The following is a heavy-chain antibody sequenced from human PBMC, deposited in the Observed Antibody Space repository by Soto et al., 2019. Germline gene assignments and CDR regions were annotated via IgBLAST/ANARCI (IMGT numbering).Heavy chain of an antibody. Sequence: LRLSGAASGFTVSSNYMSWVRQAPGKGLEWVSVIYSGGSTYYADSVKGRFTISRDNSKNTLYLQMNSLRAEDTAVYYCARPHCSSTSCYTLVRDYYYGMDVWGQGTTVTAS. CDR1: GFTVSSNY. J-gene: IGHJ6*02. CDR2: IYSGGST. D-gene: IGHD2-2*02. V-gene: IGHV3-53*01. CDR3: ARPHCSSTSCYTLVRDYYYGMDV.